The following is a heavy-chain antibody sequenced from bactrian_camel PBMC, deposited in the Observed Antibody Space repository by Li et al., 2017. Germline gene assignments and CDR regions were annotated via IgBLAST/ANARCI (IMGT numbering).Heavy chain of an antibody. V-gene: IGHV3S53*01. J-gene: IGHJ4*01. CDR1: DLTYRSEC. Sequence: HVQLVESGGGSVQAGGSLNLSCVASDLTYRSECLGWSRQSPGKEREFIAEIDSSGGTTYADSVNGRFTISKDMALNTVSLRMNNLKPEDTAMYYCQAEDRQQLRGFCPPLRSQGTQVTVS. CDR2: IDSSGGT. D-gene: IGHD2*01.